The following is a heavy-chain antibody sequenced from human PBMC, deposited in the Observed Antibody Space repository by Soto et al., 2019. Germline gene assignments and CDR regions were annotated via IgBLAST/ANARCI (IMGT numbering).Heavy chain of an antibody. V-gene: IGHV4-59*12. CDR2: IYYSGST. Sequence: PSETLSLTCDVSGVSISSYYWSWIRQPPGKGLEWIGYIYYSGSTNYNPSLKSRVTISVDTSKNQFSLKLSSVTAADTAVYYCARLVGYYDSSGYWFDPWGQGTLVTVSS. CDR3: ARLVGYYDSSGYWFDP. CDR1: GVSISSYY. D-gene: IGHD3-22*01. J-gene: IGHJ5*02.